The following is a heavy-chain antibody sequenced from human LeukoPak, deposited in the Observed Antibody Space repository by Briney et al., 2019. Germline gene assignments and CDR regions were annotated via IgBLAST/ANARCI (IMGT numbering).Heavy chain of an antibody. Sequence: GGSLRLSCAASGFTFSSYSMNWVRRAPGKGLEWLSYIRSSGSTIYYADSVKGRFTISRDNAKNSLYLQMNSLRAEDTAVYYCATPGGSGSYSSYYYYYGMDVWGQGTTVTVSS. J-gene: IGHJ6*02. D-gene: IGHD3-10*01. V-gene: IGHV3-48*04. CDR1: GFTFSSYS. CDR2: IRSSGSTI. CDR3: ATPGGSGSYSSYYYYYGMDV.